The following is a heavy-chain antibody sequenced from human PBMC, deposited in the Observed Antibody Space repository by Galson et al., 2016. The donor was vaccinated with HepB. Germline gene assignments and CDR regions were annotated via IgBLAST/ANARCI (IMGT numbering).Heavy chain of an antibody. CDR3: ARGDNPDYGDYASAYYYMDV. CDR1: GGSFSGYY. V-gene: IGHV4-34*01. D-gene: IGHD4-17*01. J-gene: IGHJ6*03. Sequence: ETLSLTCAVYGGSFSGYYWSWIRQPPGKGLEWIGEINHSGSTNYNPSLKSRVTISVDTFKNQFSLKLSSVTAADTAVYYCARGDNPDYGDYASAYYYMDVWGKGTTVTVFS. CDR2: INHSGST.